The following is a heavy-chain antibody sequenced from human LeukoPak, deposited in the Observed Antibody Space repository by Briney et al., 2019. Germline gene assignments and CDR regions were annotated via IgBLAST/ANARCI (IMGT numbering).Heavy chain of an antibody. CDR1: GYTFTNYY. CDR3: ARGGVGATTYVWFDP. V-gene: IGHV1-46*01. D-gene: IGHD1-26*01. CDR2: INPSGGST. Sequence: ASVKVSCKASGYTFTNYYIHWVRQAPGQGLECMGIINPSGGSTSYAQKSQGRVTMTRDMSTSTVYMELSSLRSEDTAVYYCARGGVGATTYVWFDPWGQGTLVTVSS. J-gene: IGHJ5*02.